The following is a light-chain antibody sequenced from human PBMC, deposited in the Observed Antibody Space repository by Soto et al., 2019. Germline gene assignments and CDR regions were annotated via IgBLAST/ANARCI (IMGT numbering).Light chain of an antibody. CDR1: QSVSSSY. V-gene: IGKV3-20*01. CDR3: QQYGSSPPLEVVT. J-gene: IGKJ3*01. CDR2: GAS. Sequence: EIVLTQSPGTLSLSPGERATLSCRASQSVSSSYLAWYQQKPGQAPRLLIYGASSRATGIPDRFSGSGSGTDFTLTISRLEPEDFAVYYCQQYGSSPPLEVVTFGPGTKVDIK.